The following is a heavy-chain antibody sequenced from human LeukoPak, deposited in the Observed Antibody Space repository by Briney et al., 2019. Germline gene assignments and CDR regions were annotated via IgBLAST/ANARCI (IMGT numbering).Heavy chain of an antibody. Sequence: PSETLSLTCAVYGGSFSVYYCSWIRQPPGKGLEWIGEINHSGSTNYNPSLKSRVTISVDTSKNQFSLKLSSVTAADTAVYYCARGTTLEMATVHFDYWGQGTLVTVSS. CDR2: INHSGST. J-gene: IGHJ4*02. D-gene: IGHD4-4*01. CDR3: ARGTTLEMATVHFDY. V-gene: IGHV4-34*01. CDR1: GGSFSVYY.